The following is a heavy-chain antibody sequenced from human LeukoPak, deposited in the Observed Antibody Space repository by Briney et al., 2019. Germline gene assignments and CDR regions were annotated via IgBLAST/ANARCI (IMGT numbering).Heavy chain of an antibody. CDR1: GFTFSSYG. V-gene: IGHV3-30*02. J-gene: IGHJ6*04. CDR3: ARATVVIDRPHAMDV. CDR2: IRYDGSNK. Sequence: GGSLRLSCAASGFTFSSYGMHWVRQAPGKGLEWVAFIRYDGSNKYYADSVKGRFTISRDNSKNTLYLQMNSLRAEDTAVYYCARATVVIDRPHAMDVWGKGTTVTVSS. D-gene: IGHD4-23*01.